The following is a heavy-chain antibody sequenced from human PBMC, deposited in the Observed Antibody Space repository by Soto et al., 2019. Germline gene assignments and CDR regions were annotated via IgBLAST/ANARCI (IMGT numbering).Heavy chain of an antibody. V-gene: IGHV3-74*01. CDR3: AKDGGSYRYTSFFDY. CDR2: INSDGSDT. J-gene: IGHJ4*02. Sequence: GSLRLSCAASGFTFSSNWMHWVRQAPGKGLVWVSRINSDGSDTNYADSVKGRFTISRDNSKNTLYLQMNSLRAEDTAVYYCAKDGGSYRYTSFFDYWGQGTLVTVSS. CDR1: GFTFSSNW. D-gene: IGHD3-16*02.